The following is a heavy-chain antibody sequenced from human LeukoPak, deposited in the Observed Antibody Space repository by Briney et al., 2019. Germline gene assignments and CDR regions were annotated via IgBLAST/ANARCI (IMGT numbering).Heavy chain of an antibody. CDR3: ARVGLRGVVPAAALDY. Sequence: GGSLRLSCAASGFTFSYYAMSWVRQAPGKGLEWVSTINSSSSYIYYADPVKGRFTISRDNAKNSLYLQMNSLRAEDTAVYYCARVGLRGVVPAAALDYWGQGTLVTVSS. J-gene: IGHJ4*02. CDR2: INSSSSYI. D-gene: IGHD2-2*01. CDR1: GFTFSYYA. V-gene: IGHV3-21*01.